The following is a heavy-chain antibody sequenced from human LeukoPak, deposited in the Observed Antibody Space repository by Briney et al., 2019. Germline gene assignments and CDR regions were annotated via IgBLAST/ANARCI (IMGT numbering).Heavy chain of an antibody. Sequence: ASVKVSCKASGYTFTSYYMHWVRQAPGQGLEWMGIINPSGGSTSYAQKFQGRVTMTRDTSTSTVYMELSSLRSDDTAVYYCARTPGMVVVKTFYCMDVWGQGTTVTVSS. CDR2: INPSGGST. CDR3: ARTPGMVVVKTFYCMDV. J-gene: IGHJ6*02. V-gene: IGHV1-46*01. CDR1: GYTFTSYY. D-gene: IGHD3-22*01.